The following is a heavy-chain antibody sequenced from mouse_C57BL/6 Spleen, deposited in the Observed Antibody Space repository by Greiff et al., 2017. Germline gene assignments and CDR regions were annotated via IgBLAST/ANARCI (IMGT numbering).Heavy chain of an antibody. V-gene: IGHV1-52*01. D-gene: IGHD1-1*01. CDR1: GYTFTSYW. Sequence: QVQLQQPGAELVRPGSSVQLSCKASGYTFTSYWMHWVKQRPIQGLEWIGNIDPSDSETHYNQKFKDKATLTVDKSSSTAYMQLSSLTSEDSAVYYCARWSYGSSYWYFDVWGTGTTVTVSS. CDR3: ARWSYGSSYWYFDV. CDR2: IDPSDSET. J-gene: IGHJ1*03.